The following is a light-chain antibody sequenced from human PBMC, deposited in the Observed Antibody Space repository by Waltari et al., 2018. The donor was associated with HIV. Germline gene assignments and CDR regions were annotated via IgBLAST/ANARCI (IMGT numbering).Light chain of an antibody. J-gene: IGKJ4*01. CDR1: QDIYTY. Sequence: MTCRASQDIYTYLAWYLHGPGRAPRLLIYNSNTLQRGVPPRFSGSGSGTEFSLTIVDLRPEDGGTYYCQQLNSYPLTFGGGT. V-gene: IGKV1-9*01. CDR3: QQLNSYPLT. CDR2: NSN.